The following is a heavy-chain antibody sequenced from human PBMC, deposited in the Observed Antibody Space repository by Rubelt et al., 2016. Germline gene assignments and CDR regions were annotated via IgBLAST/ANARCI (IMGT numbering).Heavy chain of an antibody. D-gene: IGHD2-8*01. CDR1: GGSISSGGYY. V-gene: IGHV4-31*03. J-gene: IGHJ4*02. CDR2: IYYSGST. Sequence: QVQLQESGPGLVKPSQTLSLTCTVSGGSISSGGYYWSWIRQHPGKGLEWIGYIYYSGSTYYNPSLKSRVTKPVDTSKNQFSLKLSSVTAADTAVYYCARGYCTNGVCYGGDYWGQGTLVTVSP. CDR3: ARGYCTNGVCYGGDY.